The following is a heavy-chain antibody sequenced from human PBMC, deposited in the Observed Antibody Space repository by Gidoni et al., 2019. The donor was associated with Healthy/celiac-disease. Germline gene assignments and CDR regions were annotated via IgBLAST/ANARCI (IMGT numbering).Heavy chain of an antibody. D-gene: IGHD3-3*01. CDR1: GFTFSNAW. CDR3: TIAYDFAPSVDY. V-gene: IGHV3-15*01. CDR2: IKSKTDGGTT. J-gene: IGHJ4*02. Sequence: EVQLVESGGGLVQPGGSLRLSCAASGFTFSNAWMSWVRQAPGKGLEWVGRIKSKTDGGTTDYAAPVKGRFTISRDDSKNTLYLQMNSLKTEDTAVYYCTIAYDFAPSVDYWGQGTLVTVSS.